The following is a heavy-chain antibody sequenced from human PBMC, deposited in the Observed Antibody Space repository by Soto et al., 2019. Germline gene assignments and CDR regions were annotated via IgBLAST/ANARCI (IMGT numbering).Heavy chain of an antibody. V-gene: IGHV3-23*01. Sequence: QLFESGGGLVQPGGSLRLSCVASGFSFGRYAMTWVRQAPGKGLEWVSGTSGSGGDTYYADSVKGLFTISRDNPKNTLYLQMNSLRFEDTAVFYCAKIYDFWSRHHDSFDVWGQGTLVTVSS. CDR2: TSGSGGDT. D-gene: IGHD3-3*01. CDR3: AKIYDFWSRHHDSFDV. CDR1: GFSFGRYA. J-gene: IGHJ3*01.